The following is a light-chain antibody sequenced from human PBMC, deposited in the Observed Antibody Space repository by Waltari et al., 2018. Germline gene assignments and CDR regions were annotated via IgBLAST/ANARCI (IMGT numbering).Light chain of an antibody. CDR3: SSYTSSSTLVV. CDR1: SSDVGGYNY. Sequence: QSALTQPASVSGSPGHSITISCPGTSSDVGGYNYVSWYQQHPGKAPKLMIYEVSNRPSGVSNRFSGSKSGNTASLTISGLQAEDEADYYCSSYTSSSTLVVFGGGTKLTVL. CDR2: EVS. J-gene: IGLJ2*01. V-gene: IGLV2-14*01.